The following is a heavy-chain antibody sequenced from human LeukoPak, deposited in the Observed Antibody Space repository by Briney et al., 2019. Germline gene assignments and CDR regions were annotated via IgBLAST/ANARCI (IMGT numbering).Heavy chain of an antibody. D-gene: IGHD2/OR15-2a*01. CDR1: GASLSSGSYY. CDR3: ARYYLHNGGYYFDY. V-gene: IGHV4-61*02. J-gene: IGHJ4*02. Sequence: PSETLSLTCTVSGASLSSGSYYWHWLRQPAGRGLEWLGRIFASGSTNYNPSLKSRVTISLDTSKNQLSLKLSSVTAADTAVYYCARYYLHNGGYYFDYWDQGTLVTVSS. CDR2: IFASGST.